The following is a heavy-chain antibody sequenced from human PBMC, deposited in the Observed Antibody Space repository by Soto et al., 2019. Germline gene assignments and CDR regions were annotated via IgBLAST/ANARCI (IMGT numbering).Heavy chain of an antibody. CDR2: INAGNGNT. CDR1: GYTFTSYA. V-gene: IGHV1-3*01. J-gene: IGHJ3*02. CDR3: ARVMEAAVFWGESAIDI. Sequence: GASVKVSCKASGYTFTSYAMHWVRQAPGQRLEWMGWINAGNGNTKYSQKFQGRVTITRDTSASTAYMELSSLRSEDTAVYYCARVMEAAVFWGESAIDIRGQGTMVTVSS. D-gene: IGHD3-16*01.